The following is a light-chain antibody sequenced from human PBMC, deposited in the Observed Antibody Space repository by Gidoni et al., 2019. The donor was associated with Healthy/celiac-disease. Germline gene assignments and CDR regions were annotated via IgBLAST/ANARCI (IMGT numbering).Light chain of an antibody. CDR2: DAS. V-gene: IGKV3-20*01. J-gene: IGKJ5*01. Sequence: EIGLAQSPGTRSLTPGERATLSCRASQSANTYLAWYQQRPGQTPRLLIFDASSRATGIPDRFSGSVSGTDFTLTISRLEPQDFAVYYFQQYASSPLTFGQGTRLEIK. CDR3: QQYASSPLT. CDR1: QSANTY.